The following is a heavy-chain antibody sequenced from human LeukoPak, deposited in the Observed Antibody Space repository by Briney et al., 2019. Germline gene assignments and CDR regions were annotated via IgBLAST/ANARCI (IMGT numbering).Heavy chain of an antibody. V-gene: IGHV3-48*01. Sequence: GGSLRLSCAASGFTFSDYPMNWVRQAPGKGLEWVSYISSSSYTIYYADSVKGRFTISRDNAKNSLYPQMNGLRAEDTAVYLCLCDGRPGYDMDVWGLGTTVTVSS. J-gene: IGHJ6*02. CDR1: GFTFSDYP. CDR3: LCDGRPGYDMDV. D-gene: IGHD1-1*01. CDR2: ISSSSYTI.